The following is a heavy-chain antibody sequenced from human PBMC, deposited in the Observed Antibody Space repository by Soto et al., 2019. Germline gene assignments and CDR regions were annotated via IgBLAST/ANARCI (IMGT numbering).Heavy chain of an antibody. CDR3: AKQYSYGPVGYYYGMDV. Sequence: GALRLSCAASGFTFSSYAMSWGRQGPGKGLEWVSAISGSGGSTYYADSVKGRFTISRDNSKNTLYLQMNSLRAEDTAVYYCAKQYSYGPVGYYYGMDVWGQGTTVTVSS. D-gene: IGHD5-18*01. V-gene: IGHV3-23*01. CDR2: ISGSGGST. CDR1: GFTFSSYA. J-gene: IGHJ6*02.